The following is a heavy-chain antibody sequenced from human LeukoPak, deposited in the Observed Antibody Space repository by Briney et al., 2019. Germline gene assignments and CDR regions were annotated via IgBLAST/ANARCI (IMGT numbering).Heavy chain of an antibody. CDR3: ARGGAMNRGVFDY. Sequence: GGSLRLSCIASGFTVSSNYMTWARQAPGKGLEWVSIIYSGGSTYYADSVKGRFTISRDNSKNTLYLQMNSLRAEDTAVYYCARGGAMNRGVFDYWGQGTLVTVSS. CDR1: GFTVSSNY. D-gene: IGHD3-10*01. V-gene: IGHV3-66*01. CDR2: IYSGGST. J-gene: IGHJ4*02.